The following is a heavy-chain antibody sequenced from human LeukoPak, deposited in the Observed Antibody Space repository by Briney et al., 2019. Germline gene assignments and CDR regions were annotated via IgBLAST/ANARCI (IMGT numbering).Heavy chain of an antibody. D-gene: IGHD2-8*01. CDR3: ARDLVLMVYAMSSPPGY. CDR1: GYTFTGYY. CDR2: INPNSGGT. V-gene: IGHV1-2*02. Sequence: ASVKVSCKASGYTFTGYYMHWVRQAPGQGLEWMGWINPNSGGTNYAQKFQGRVTMTRDTSISTAYMELSRLRSDDTAVYYCARDLVLMVYAMSSPPGYWGQGTLVTVSS. J-gene: IGHJ4*02.